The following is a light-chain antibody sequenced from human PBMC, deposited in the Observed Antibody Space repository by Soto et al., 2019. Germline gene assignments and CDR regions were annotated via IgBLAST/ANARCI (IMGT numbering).Light chain of an antibody. CDR1: QGISRW. J-gene: IGKJ1*01. CDR2: DAS. V-gene: IGKV1-5*01. CDR3: QQYNTYWT. Sequence: DIQMTQSPSTLSASLGDRVTITCRASQGISRWLAWYQQRPGKAPKLLIYDASTLHSGVSSRFSGSGSGTEFTLTISSLQPDDSATYYCQQYNTYWTFGQGTKVDIK.